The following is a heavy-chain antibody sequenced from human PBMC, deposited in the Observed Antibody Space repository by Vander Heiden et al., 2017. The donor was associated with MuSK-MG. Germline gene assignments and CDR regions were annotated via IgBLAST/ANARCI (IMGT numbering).Heavy chain of an antibody. Sequence: QVQLQQSGPGLVKPSQTLPLMCAISGDSVSSNSAAWNWIRQSPSRGLEWLGRTYYRSRWYYDYADSVKSRIIINLDTSKNQFSLQLNSVTPEDTAVYYCARGGGAFDVWGRGTMVTVSP. D-gene: IGHD3-16*01. CDR2: TYYRSRWYY. V-gene: IGHV6-1*01. J-gene: IGHJ3*01. CDR1: GDSVSSNSAA. CDR3: ARGGGAFDV.